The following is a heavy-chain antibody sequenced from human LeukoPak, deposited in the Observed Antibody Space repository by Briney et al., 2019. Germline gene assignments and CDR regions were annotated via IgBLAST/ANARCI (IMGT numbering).Heavy chain of an antibody. J-gene: IGHJ4*02. D-gene: IGHD6-13*01. CDR1: GGSFSGYY. V-gene: IGHV4-34*01. CDR3: ATYSGIAAAGTKPIDY. CDR2: INHSGST. Sequence: SETLSLTCAVYGGSFSGYYWSWIRQPPGKGLEWIGEINHSGSTYYNPSLKSRVTISVDRSKNQFSLKLSSVTAADTAVYYCATYSGIAAAGTKPIDYWGQGTLVTVSS.